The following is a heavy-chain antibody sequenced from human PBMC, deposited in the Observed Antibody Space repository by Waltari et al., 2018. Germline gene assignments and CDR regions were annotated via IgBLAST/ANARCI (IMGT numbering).Heavy chain of an antibody. CDR1: GFNFGTPG. CDR3: AREGGNFNWMDP. J-gene: IGHJ5*02. D-gene: IGHD4-4*01. V-gene: IGHV3-33*01. CDR2: IWHDGRKT. Sequence: QFQLLESGGGVVQPGTSLKLSCVASGFNFGTPGMHWVRQAPGKGLEWVAVIWHDGRKTYYADSVKGRFTISRDDSKNMFYLQMNSLRVEDTAMYYCAREGGNFNWMDPWGQGTLVTVS.